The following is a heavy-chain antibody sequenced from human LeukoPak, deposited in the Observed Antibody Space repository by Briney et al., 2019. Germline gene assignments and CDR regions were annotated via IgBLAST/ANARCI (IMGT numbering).Heavy chain of an antibody. CDR3: ARVCGNWNPRYYMDV. J-gene: IGHJ6*03. V-gene: IGHV4-4*07. CDR2: IYTSGST. CDR1: GGSISSYY. Sequence: SETLSLTCSVSGGSISSYYWSWLRQPAGKGLEWFGRIYTSGSTNYNPSLKSRVTISVDTSKNQFSLKLSSVTAADTAVYYCARVCGNWNPRYYMDVWGKGTTVTISS. D-gene: IGHD1-1*01.